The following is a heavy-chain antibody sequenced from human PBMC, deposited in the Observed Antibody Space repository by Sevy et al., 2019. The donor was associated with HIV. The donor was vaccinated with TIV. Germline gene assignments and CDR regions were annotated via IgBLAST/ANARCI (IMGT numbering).Heavy chain of an antibody. CDR2: IYYSGST. Sequence: SETLSLTCTVSGGSISSYYWSWIRQPPGKGLEWIGYIYYSGSTNYNPSLKSRVIISVDTSKNQFSLKLSSVTAADTAVYYCARENKAAAGWAVGWFDPWGQGTLVTVSS. D-gene: IGHD6-13*01. V-gene: IGHV4-59*01. J-gene: IGHJ5*02. CDR1: GGSISSYY. CDR3: ARENKAAAGWAVGWFDP.